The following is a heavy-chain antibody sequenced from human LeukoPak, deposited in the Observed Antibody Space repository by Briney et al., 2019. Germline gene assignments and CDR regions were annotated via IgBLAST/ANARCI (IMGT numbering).Heavy chain of an antibody. CDR3: ARDVSA. CDR1: GFTFSNYN. CDR2: ISSRSSYI. J-gene: IGHJ5*02. D-gene: IGHD2-8*01. V-gene: IGHV3-21*04. Sequence: GGSLRLSCAASGFTFSNYNMNWVRQAPGKGLEWVSSISSRSSYIYSADSVKGRFTISRDNAKNSLYLEMNSLRAEDTAVYYCARDVSAWGQGTLVTVSS.